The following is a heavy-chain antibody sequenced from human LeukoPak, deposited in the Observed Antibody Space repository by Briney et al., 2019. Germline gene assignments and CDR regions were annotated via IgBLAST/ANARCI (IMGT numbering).Heavy chain of an antibody. V-gene: IGHV3-33*01. Sequence: GGSLRLSCAASGFTFSSYGMHWVRQAPGKGLEWVAVIWYDGSNKYYADSVKGRFTISRDNSKNTLYLQMNSLRAEDTAVYYCARDDSSGYYPSLSDCWGQGTLVTVSS. CDR3: ARDDSSGYYPSLSDC. D-gene: IGHD3-22*01. CDR2: IWYDGSNK. J-gene: IGHJ4*02. CDR1: GFTFSSYG.